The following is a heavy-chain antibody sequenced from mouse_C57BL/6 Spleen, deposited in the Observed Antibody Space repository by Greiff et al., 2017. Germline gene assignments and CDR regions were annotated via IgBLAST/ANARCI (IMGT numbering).Heavy chain of an antibody. CDR2: IWSGGST. CDR1: GFSLTSYG. D-gene: IGHD2-3*01. Sequence: VHLVESGPGLVQPSQSLSITCTVSGFSLTSYGVHWVRQSPGKGLEWLGVIWSGGSTDYNAAFISRLSISKDNSKSQVFFKMNSLQADDTAIYYCAILPDGSGAMDYWGQGTSVTVSS. CDR3: AILPDGSGAMDY. J-gene: IGHJ4*01. V-gene: IGHV2-2*01.